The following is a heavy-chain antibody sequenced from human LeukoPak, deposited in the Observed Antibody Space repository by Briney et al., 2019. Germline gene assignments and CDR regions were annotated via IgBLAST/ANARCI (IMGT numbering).Heavy chain of an antibody. D-gene: IGHD5-18*01. CDR1: GYSFTNYG. V-gene: IGHV1-18*01. CDR2: ISPYNDNA. Sequence: GASVKVSCKTSGYSFTNYGISWVRQAPGQGLEWMGWISPYNDNANYAQKLQGRVTMTTDTSTTTVYMEVRSLRSDDTAVYYCVRDLDTTMAARYLFESWGQGTLVTVSS. J-gene: IGHJ4*02. CDR3: VRDLDTTMAARYLFES.